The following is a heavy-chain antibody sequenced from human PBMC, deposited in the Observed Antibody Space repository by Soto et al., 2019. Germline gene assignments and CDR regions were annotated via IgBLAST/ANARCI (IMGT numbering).Heavy chain of an antibody. Sequence: SETRSLTCAVCGGSFSGYCWSWIRQPPEKGLEWIGEINHSGSTNYNPSLKSRVTISVDTSKNQFSLKLSSVTAADTAVYYCARGQQLIDEYYYYGMDVWGQGTTVTVSS. V-gene: IGHV4-34*01. J-gene: IGHJ6*02. D-gene: IGHD6-13*01. CDR2: INHSGST. CDR1: GGSFSGYC. CDR3: ARGQQLIDEYYYYGMDV.